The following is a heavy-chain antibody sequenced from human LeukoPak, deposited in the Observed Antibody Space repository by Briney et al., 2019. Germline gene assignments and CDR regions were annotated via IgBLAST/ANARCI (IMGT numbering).Heavy chain of an antibody. CDR2: IKDSGIT. CDR1: GGSFSGYY. V-gene: IGHV4-34*01. CDR3: ARDMEGAIDY. Sequence: SETLSLTCAVYGGSFSGYYWSWIRQPPGKDLEWIGEIKDSGITNYNPSLKSRVTISIDTSKSQFSLNLNSVTAADTAVYYCARDMEGAIDYWGQGTLVTVSS. D-gene: IGHD1-26*01. J-gene: IGHJ4*02.